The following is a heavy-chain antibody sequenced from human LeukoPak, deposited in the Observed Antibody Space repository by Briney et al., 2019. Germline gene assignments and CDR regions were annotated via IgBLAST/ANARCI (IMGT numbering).Heavy chain of an antibody. D-gene: IGHD1-1*01. CDR3: VSTATLDY. CDR2: IKQDGSEK. CDR1: GFSFRSYW. J-gene: IGHJ4*02. V-gene: IGHV3-7*02. Sequence: GGSLRLSCAASGFSFRSYWMSWVRQAPGKGLEWVANIKQDGSEKYYVDSVKGRFTISRDNAKNSLYLQMNSLRAEDTAVYYCVSTATLDYWGQGSLVTVSS.